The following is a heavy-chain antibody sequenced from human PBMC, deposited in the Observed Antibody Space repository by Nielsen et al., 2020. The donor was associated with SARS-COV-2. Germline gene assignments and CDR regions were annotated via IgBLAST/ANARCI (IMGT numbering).Heavy chain of an antibody. CDR2: ISSNGGST. D-gene: IGHD3-16*01. J-gene: IGHJ5*02. Sequence: GGSLRLSCSASGFTFSSYAMHWVRQAPGKGLEYVSAISSNGGSTYYADSVKGRFTISRDNSKNTLYLQMNSLRAEDTAVYYCAKAFGLRLSWFDPWGQGTLVTVSS. CDR1: GFTFSSYA. V-gene: IGHV3-64*04. CDR3: AKAFGLRLSWFDP.